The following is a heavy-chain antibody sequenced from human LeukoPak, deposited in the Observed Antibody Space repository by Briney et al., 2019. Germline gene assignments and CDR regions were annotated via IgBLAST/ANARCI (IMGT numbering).Heavy chain of an antibody. V-gene: IGHV4-34*01. CDR1: GGSFSGYY. D-gene: IGHD3-10*01. CDR3: ARDQWFGESRGFDY. CDR2: ISHSGST. J-gene: IGHJ4*02. Sequence: SETLSLTCAVYGGSFSGYYWSWIRQPPGKGLEWIGEISHSGSTNYNPSLKSRVTISVDTSKNQFSLKLSSVTAADTAVYYCARDQWFGESRGFDYWGQGTLVTVSS.